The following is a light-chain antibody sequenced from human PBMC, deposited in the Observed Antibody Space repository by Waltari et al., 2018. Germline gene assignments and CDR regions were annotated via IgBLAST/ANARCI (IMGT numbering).Light chain of an antibody. J-gene: IGKJ4*01. Sequence: DIQMTQSPSSLSASVGDRVTITCQASQDISKYLNWYQQKPGKAPKLLIYDASNLETGVPSRFTGSGFGTDFTFTISSLQPEDIATYYCQQYDKFPPAFGGGTKVEIK. CDR3: QQYDKFPPA. CDR2: DAS. CDR1: QDISKY. V-gene: IGKV1-33*01.